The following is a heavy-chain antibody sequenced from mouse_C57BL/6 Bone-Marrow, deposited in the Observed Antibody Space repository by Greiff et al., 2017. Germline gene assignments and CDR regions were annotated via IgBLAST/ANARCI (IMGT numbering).Heavy chain of an antibody. J-gene: IGHJ2*01. CDR3: ARSTGYVDYFDY. CDR1: GYTFTSYW. V-gene: IGHV1-50*01. CDR2: IDPSDSDT. D-gene: IGHD3-2*02. Sequence: QVQLQQPGAELVKPGASVKLSCKASGYTFTSYWMQWVKQRPGQGLEWIGEIDPSDSDTNYNQKFKGKATLTVDTSSSTAYMQLSSLTSEDSAVYYCARSTGYVDYFDYWGQGTTLTVSS.